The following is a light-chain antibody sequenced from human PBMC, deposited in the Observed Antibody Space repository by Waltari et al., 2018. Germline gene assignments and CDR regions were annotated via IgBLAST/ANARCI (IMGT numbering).Light chain of an antibody. J-gene: IGKJ1*01. CDR2: WAS. CDR3: QQYYSNPPL. Sequence: DIVMTQSPDSLAVSLCERATITCKSSQTVLKRSNNRNYLAWFQHKSGQPPKLLISWASTRESGVPDRFTGSGSGTDFTLVISSLQAEDVAVYYCQQYYSNPPLFGQGTRVEI. V-gene: IGKV4-1*01. CDR1: QTVLKRSNNRNY.